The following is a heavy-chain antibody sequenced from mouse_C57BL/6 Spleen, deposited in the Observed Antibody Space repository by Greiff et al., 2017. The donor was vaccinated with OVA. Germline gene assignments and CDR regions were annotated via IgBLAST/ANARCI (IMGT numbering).Heavy chain of an antibody. Sequence: VQLKQSGPELVKPGASVKISCKASGYTFTDYYMNWVKQSHGKSLEWIGDINPNNGGTSYNQKFKGKATLTVDKSSSTAYMELRSLTSEDSAVYYCARGLYGNSYYFDYWGQGTTLTVSS. V-gene: IGHV1-26*01. J-gene: IGHJ2*01. CDR3: ARGLYGNSYYFDY. CDR1: GYTFTDYY. CDR2: INPNNGGT. D-gene: IGHD2-1*01.